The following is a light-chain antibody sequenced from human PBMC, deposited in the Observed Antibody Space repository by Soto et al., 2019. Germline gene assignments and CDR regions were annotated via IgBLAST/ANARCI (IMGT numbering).Light chain of an antibody. J-gene: IGKJ1*01. CDR1: QGISSY. Sequence: DIQMTQSPSSLSASVGDRVAITCRASQGISSYLAWYQQKPGKAPKLLIYAASTLQGGVPSRFSGSGSGTEFTLTISSLQPDDFATYYCRHYNSYSEAFGQGTKVDIK. V-gene: IGKV1-9*01. CDR3: RHYNSYSEA. CDR2: AAS.